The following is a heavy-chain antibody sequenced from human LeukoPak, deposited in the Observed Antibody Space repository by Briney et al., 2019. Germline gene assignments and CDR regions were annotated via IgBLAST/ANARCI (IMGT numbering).Heavy chain of an antibody. CDR3: AKGQSAGTRVFRWFDP. Sequence: GGSLRLSCTASGFTFRNYAMTWVRQAPGKGLEFVSAISGSGGSTYYADSVKGRFTIARDNSNNTLYLQMNSLRAEDTAVYYCAKGQSAGTRVFRWFDPWGQGTLVTVSS. J-gene: IGHJ5*02. CDR1: GFTFRNYA. D-gene: IGHD6-13*01. CDR2: ISGSGGST. V-gene: IGHV3-23*01.